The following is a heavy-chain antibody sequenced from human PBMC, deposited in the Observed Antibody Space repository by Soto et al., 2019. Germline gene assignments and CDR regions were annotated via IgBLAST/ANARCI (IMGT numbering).Heavy chain of an antibody. V-gene: IGHV1-3*01. CDR2: INAANGNT. D-gene: IGHD5-12*01. Sequence: QVQLVQSGAEVKKPGASVKVSCKASGYTFTNYQMHWVRQAPGRRLEWMGWINAANGNTKYSEEFQGRVTITRDASASTAYMELSSLRSEDTAVYFCARTSYAATITYGVYNWFDPWGQGTLVTVSS. CDR1: GYTFTNYQ. CDR3: ARTSYAATITYGVYNWFDP. J-gene: IGHJ5*02.